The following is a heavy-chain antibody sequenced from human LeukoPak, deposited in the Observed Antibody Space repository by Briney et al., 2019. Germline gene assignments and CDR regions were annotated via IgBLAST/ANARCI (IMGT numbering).Heavy chain of an antibody. Sequence: GGSLRLSCAVSGFTFSSYAMTWVRQAPGKGLEWVSAITGGGGSTYYANSVKGRFTISRDNSKNTLYLQMNSLRADDTAVYYCAKDRGYSTYDHFDYWGQGTLVTVSS. CDR3: AKDRGYSTYDHFDY. CDR2: ITGGGGST. D-gene: IGHD5-12*01. V-gene: IGHV3-23*01. J-gene: IGHJ4*02. CDR1: GFTFSSYA.